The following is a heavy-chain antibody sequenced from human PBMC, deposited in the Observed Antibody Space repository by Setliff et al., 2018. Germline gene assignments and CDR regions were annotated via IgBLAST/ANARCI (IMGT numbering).Heavy chain of an antibody. Sequence: SETLSLTCAVYGGSFSGYYWSWIRQPPGKRLEWIGEIIHSGSTNYNPSLRSRVTMSVDTSKNHFSLNLTSVTAADTAVYYCARDTGDRAFDYWGQGTLVTVSS. D-gene: IGHD7-27*01. CDR3: ARDTGDRAFDY. CDR2: IIHSGST. V-gene: IGHV4-34*12. CDR1: GGSFSGYY. J-gene: IGHJ4*02.